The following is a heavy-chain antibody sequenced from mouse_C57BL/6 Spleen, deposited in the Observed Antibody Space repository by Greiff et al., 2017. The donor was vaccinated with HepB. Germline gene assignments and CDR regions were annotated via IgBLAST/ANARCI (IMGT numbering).Heavy chain of an antibody. CDR1: GYTFTSYW. D-gene: IGHD3-2*02. J-gene: IGHJ2*01. CDR3: ARLAQATDY. Sequence: VQLQQPGAELVMPGASVKLSCKASGYTFTSYWMHWVKQRPGQGLEWIGEIDPSDSYTNYNQKFKGKSTLTVDKSSSTAYMQLSSLTSEDSAVYYCARLAQATDYWGQGTTLTVSS. CDR2: IDPSDSYT. V-gene: IGHV1-69*01.